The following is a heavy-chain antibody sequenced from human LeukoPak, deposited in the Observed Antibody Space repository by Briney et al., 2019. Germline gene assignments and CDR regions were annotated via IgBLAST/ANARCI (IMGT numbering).Heavy chain of an antibody. CDR2: ISSGSSPI. V-gene: IGHV3-48*04. CDR3: AGDGHGDGFLTGYSYFGMDV. CDR1: GFTFRTFS. Sequence: GGSLRLSCAASGFTFRTFSMNWVRQAPGKGLEWLSYISSGSSPIYYADSVKGRFTISRDDAQSSLFLQMNSLRAEDTAVYFCAGDGHGDGFLTGYSYFGMDVWGQGTTVTVSS. D-gene: IGHD3-9*01. J-gene: IGHJ6*02.